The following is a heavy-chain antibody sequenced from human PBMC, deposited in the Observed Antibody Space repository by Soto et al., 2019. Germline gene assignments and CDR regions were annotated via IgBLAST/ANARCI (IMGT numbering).Heavy chain of an antibody. J-gene: IGHJ6*02. D-gene: IGHD2-2*01. Sequence: HSETLSLTCTVSGGSIRSGGYYWSWIRQHPGKGLEWIGYIYYSGSTSYNPSLKSRVTISVDTSKNQLSLKLSSVTAADTAVYYCATEPCSTSCRFGDYYYGMDVWGQGTTVTVSS. V-gene: IGHV4-31*03. CDR1: GGSIRSGGYY. CDR3: ATEPCSTSCRFGDYYYGMDV. CDR2: IYYSGST.